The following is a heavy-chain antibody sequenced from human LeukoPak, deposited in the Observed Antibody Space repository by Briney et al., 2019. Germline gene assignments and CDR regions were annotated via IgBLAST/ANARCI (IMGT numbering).Heavy chain of an antibody. CDR3: AKVLRSLYFDL. CDR1: GFIFSSYA. V-gene: IGHV3-23*01. CDR2: ISGSGGST. Sequence: GGSLRLSCAASGFIFSSYAMSWVRQAPGKGLEWVSAISGSGGSTNYADSVKGRFTISRDNSKNTLYLQMDSLRADDTAEYYCAKVLRSLYFDLWGRGTLGTVSS. J-gene: IGHJ2*01.